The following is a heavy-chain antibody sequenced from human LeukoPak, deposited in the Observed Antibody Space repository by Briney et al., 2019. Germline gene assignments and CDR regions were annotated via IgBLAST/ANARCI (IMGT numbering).Heavy chain of an antibody. CDR3: ARDTLNNWFDP. Sequence: SETLSLTCTVSGGPISSSSYYWGWLRQPPGKGLEWIGTISDSGRPYYNPSLKSRVTVSVDTSKNQFSLKLTSVTAADTAVYYCARDTLNNWFDPWGQGTLVTVSS. CDR2: ISDSGRP. J-gene: IGHJ5*02. V-gene: IGHV4-39*07. CDR1: GGPISSSSYY.